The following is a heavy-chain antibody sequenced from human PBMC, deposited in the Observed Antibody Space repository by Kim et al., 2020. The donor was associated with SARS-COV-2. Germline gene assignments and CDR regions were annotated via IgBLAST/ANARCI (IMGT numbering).Heavy chain of an antibody. Sequence: GGSLRLSCVGSGFSFGTWSVSWVRQAPGKGLEWVSYIGTYRNTIYYADSVKGRFTISRDTAKNEVYLQMNSLRVEDTAVYYCARDGGVCCLFVYWGHGT. CDR2: IGTYRNTI. CDR3: ARDGGVCCLFVY. D-gene: IGHD3-16*01. J-gene: IGHJ4*01. CDR1: GFSFGTWS. V-gene: IGHV3-48*04.